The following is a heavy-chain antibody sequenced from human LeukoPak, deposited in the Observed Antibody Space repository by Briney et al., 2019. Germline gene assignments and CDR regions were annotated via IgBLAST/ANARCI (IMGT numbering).Heavy chain of an antibody. CDR1: GGSISSGSYY. CDR3: ARNHPEAITIFGVVIKDWFDP. V-gene: IGHV4-61*02. CDR2: IYTSGST. D-gene: IGHD3-3*01. Sequence: SQTLPLTCTVSGGSISSGSYYWSWIRQPAGKGLEWIGRIYTSGSTNYNPSLKSRVTISVDTSKNQFSLKLSSVTAADTAVYYCARNHPEAITIFGVVIKDWFDPWGQGTLVTVSS. J-gene: IGHJ5*02.